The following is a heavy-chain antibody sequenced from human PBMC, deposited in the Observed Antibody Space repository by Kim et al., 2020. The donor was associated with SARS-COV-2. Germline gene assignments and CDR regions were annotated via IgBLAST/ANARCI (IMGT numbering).Heavy chain of an antibody. V-gene: IGHV5-51*01. D-gene: IGHD3-10*01. CDR2: IYPGDSDT. Sequence: GESLKISCKGSGYSFTSYWIGWVRQMPGKGLEWMGIIYPGDSDTRYSPSFQGQVTISADKSIRTAYLQWSSLKASDTAMYYCARGKGYYGSGSDGYYYGMDVWGQGTTVTVSS. J-gene: IGHJ6*02. CDR3: ARGKGYYGSGSDGYYYGMDV. CDR1: GYSFTSYW.